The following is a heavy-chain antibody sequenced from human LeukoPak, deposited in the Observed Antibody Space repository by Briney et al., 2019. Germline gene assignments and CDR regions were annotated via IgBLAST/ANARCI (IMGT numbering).Heavy chain of an antibody. V-gene: IGHV1-18*01. CDR1: GYTFTSYG. Sequence: ASVKVSCKASGYTFTSYGFSWVRQAPGQGPEWMGWISTYNGNTKYAQKFQDRITMTTDTPTTTAYMELRSLRSDDTAVYYCARASRPSYDLLTGYWFDPWGQGTLVTVSS. J-gene: IGHJ5*02. CDR2: ISTYNGNT. CDR3: ARASRPSYDLLTGYWFDP. D-gene: IGHD3-9*01.